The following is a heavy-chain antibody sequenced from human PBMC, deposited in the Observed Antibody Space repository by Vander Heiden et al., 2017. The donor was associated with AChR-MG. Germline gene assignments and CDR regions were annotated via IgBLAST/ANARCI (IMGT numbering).Heavy chain of an antibody. CDR1: GFTFSSYA. Sequence: EVQLLESGGGLVQPGGSLRLSCAASGFTFSSYAMSWVRQAPGKGLEWVSAISGSGGSTYYADSVKGRFTISRDNSKNTLYLQMNSLRAEDTAVYYCAKVHYYGSGSYYSADYFDYWGQGTLVTVSS. J-gene: IGHJ4*02. CDR3: AKVHYYGSGSYYSADYFDY. D-gene: IGHD3-10*01. CDR2: ISGSGGST. V-gene: IGHV3-23*01.